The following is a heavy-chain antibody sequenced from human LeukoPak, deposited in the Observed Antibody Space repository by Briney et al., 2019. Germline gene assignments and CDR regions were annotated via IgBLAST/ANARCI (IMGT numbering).Heavy chain of an antibody. J-gene: IGHJ4*02. Sequence: ASVKVSCKASGYTFTSYGISWVRQAPGQWLEWMGWISAYNGNTNYAQKLQGRVTMTTDTSTRTAYMELRSLRSDDTAVYYCARDYESGYYDSSGYYDDYWGQGTLVTVSS. CDR3: ARDYESGYYDSSGYYDDY. V-gene: IGHV1-18*01. CDR2: ISAYNGNT. D-gene: IGHD3-22*01. CDR1: GYTFTSYG.